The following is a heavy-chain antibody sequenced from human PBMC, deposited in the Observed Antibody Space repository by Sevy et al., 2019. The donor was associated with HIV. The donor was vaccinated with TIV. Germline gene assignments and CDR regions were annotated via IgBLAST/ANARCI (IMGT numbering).Heavy chain of an antibody. D-gene: IGHD5-18*01. J-gene: IGHJ4*02. CDR2: IRYDGSNK. Sequence: GGSLRLSCAASGFTFSSYGMHWVRQAPGKGLEWVAFIRYDGSNKYYADSVKGRFTISRDNTKSSLFLQMNSLSAEDRALYYCVREGVGGYSYSLDCWGQGTLVTVSS. V-gene: IGHV3-30*02. CDR3: VREGVGGYSYSLDC. CDR1: GFTFSSYG.